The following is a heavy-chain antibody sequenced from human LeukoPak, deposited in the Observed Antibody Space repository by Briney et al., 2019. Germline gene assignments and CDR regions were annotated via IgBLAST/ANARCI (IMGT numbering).Heavy chain of an antibody. D-gene: IGHD3-10*01. V-gene: IGHV5-51*03. CDR2: IYPGDSDT. CDR3: ARSRRWFGELDYFDY. CDR1: GYNFPNYW. J-gene: IGHJ4*02. Sequence: PGESLKISCQGSGYNFPNYWIGWVRQMPGKGLEWMGIIYPGDSDTRYSPSFQGQVTISADKSINTAYLQWSSLKASDTAMYYCARSRRWFGELDYFDYWGQGTLVTVSS.